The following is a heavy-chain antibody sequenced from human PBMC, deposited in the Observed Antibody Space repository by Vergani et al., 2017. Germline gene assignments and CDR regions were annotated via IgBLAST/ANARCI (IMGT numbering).Heavy chain of an antibody. Sequence: QVQLVQSGAEVKKPGASVKVSCKASGYTFTGYYMHWVRQAPGQGLEWMGWINPNSGGTNYAQKFQGRVTMTRDTSISTAYMELSRLRSEDTAVYYCARSGGSSFYYYYMDVWGKGTTVTVSS. CDR2: INPNSGGT. J-gene: IGHJ6*03. V-gene: IGHV1-2*02. CDR3: ARSGGSSFYYYYMDV. CDR1: GYTFTGYY. D-gene: IGHD1-26*01.